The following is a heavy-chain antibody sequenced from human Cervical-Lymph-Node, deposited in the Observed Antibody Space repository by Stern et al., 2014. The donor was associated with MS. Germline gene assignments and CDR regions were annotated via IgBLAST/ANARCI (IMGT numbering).Heavy chain of an antibody. Sequence: VQLVESGAGVKKPGASVKVSCTASGCTFSSYAINWVRQAPGQGPEWMGGIIPIVGTANYAQKFNGRVTISTDSSKSTAYMELSSLRSDDTAVYYCARDRRHFDPTGGYYFDSWGQGTLVTVSS. CDR1: GCTFSSYA. V-gene: IGHV1-69*01. CDR2: IIPIVGTA. D-gene: IGHD2-8*02. CDR3: ARDRRHFDPTGGYYFDS. J-gene: IGHJ4*02.